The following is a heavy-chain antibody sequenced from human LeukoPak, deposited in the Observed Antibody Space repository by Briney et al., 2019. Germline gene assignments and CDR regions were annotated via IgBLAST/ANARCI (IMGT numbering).Heavy chain of an antibody. CDR2: ISSSSSYI. Sequence: GGSLRLPCAASGFTFSSYSMNWVRQAPGKGLEWVSSISSSSSYIYYADSVKGRFTISRDNAKNSLYLQMNSLRAEDTAVYYCARRGLVASGAFDIWGQGTMVTVSS. CDR1: GFTFSSYS. D-gene: IGHD2-15*01. CDR3: ARRGLVASGAFDI. V-gene: IGHV3-21*01. J-gene: IGHJ3*02.